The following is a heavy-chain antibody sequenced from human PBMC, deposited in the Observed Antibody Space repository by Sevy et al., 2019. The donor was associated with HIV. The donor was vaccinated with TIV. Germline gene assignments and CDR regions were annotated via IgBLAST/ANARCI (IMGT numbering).Heavy chain of an antibody. Sequence: GGSLRLSCAASGFTFSSYAMSWVRQAPGKGLEWVSAISGSGGSTYYADSVKGRFTMSRDNSKNTLYLQMNSLRAEDTAVYYCAKTPIHCGGDCYSAYYYYGMDVWGQGTTVTVSS. V-gene: IGHV3-23*01. J-gene: IGHJ6*02. D-gene: IGHD2-21*02. CDR3: AKTPIHCGGDCYSAYYYYGMDV. CDR2: ISGSGGST. CDR1: GFTFSSYA.